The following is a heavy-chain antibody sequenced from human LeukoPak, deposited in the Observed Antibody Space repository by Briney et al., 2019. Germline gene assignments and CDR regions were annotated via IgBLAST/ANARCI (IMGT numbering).Heavy chain of an antibody. CDR3: ARDSARLGISWYFDL. Sequence: PSETLSLTCAVYGGSFSGYYWSWIRQPPGKGLEWIGEINHSGSTNYNPSLKSRVTISVDTSKNQFSLKLSSVTAADTAVYYCARDSARLGISWYFDLWGRGTLVAVSS. D-gene: IGHD7-27*01. J-gene: IGHJ2*01. CDR1: GGSFSGYY. V-gene: IGHV4-34*01. CDR2: INHSGST.